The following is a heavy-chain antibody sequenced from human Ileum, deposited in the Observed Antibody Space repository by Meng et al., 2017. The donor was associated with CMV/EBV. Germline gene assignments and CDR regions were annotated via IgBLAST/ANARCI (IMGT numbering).Heavy chain of an antibody. CDR2: VYYNGRT. CDR1: GASLSTSDYY. D-gene: IGHD5-12*01. V-gene: IGHV4-39*07. Sequence: QLHLQGPGPGLVKPSETPSLTCTVSGASLSTSDYYWAYLRQAPGKGLEWIGSVYYNGRTYSNSPLESRVTMSLDTSKNQFSLRLSSVTAADTAMYFCAREKSGSHFDSWGQGTLVTVSS. CDR3: AREKSGSHFDS. J-gene: IGHJ4*02.